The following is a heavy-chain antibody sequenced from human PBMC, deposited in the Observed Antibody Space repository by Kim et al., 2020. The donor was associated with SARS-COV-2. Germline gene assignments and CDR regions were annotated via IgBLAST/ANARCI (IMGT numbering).Heavy chain of an antibody. D-gene: IGHD3-10*01. V-gene: IGHV1-69*04. CDR1: GGTFSSYA. CDR2: IIPILGIA. CDR3: ARVPGSGSYYNQYYYGMDV. Sequence: SVKVSCKASGGTFSSYAISWVRQAPGQGLEWMGRIIPILGIANYAQKFQGRVTITADKSTSTAYMELSSLRSEDTAVYYCARVPGSGSYYNQYYYGMDVWGQGTTVTVSS. J-gene: IGHJ6*02.